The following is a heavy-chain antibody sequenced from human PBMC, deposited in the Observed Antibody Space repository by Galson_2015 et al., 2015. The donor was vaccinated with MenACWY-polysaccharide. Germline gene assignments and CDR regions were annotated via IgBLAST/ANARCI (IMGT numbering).Heavy chain of an antibody. Sequence: SVKVSCKASGYTFTTYAMHWVRQAPGQRPEWMGWINADNGYTKYSQNFQGRVTITRDSSASTADMGLSSLRSEDTAVYYCARGGISRILYFDYWGQGTLVTVSS. CDR3: ARGGISRILYFDY. CDR1: GYTFTTYA. J-gene: IGHJ4*02. CDR2: INADNGYT. V-gene: IGHV1-3*01. D-gene: IGHD2-8*02.